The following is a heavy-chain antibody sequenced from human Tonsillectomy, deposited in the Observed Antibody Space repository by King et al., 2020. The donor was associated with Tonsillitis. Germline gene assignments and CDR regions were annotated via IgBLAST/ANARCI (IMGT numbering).Heavy chain of an antibody. CDR2: AHYSGNT. D-gene: IGHD6-6*01. J-gene: IGHJ2*01. CDR1: GDSISSYY. V-gene: IGHV4-59*08. CDR3: ARPYSSSFWFFDL. Sequence: VQLQESGPGLVKPSETLSLTCTVSGDSISSYYWSWLRQPPGKGLEWIGFAHYSGNTNYNPSLKSRVTMSVDTSKNTFSLRLNSVNAADTAVYYCARPYSSSFWFFDLWGRGTLVTVSS.